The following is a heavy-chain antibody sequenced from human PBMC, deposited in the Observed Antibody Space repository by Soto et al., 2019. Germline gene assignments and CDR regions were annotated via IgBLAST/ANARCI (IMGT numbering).Heavy chain of an antibody. V-gene: IGHV3-23*01. CDR3: ATSFRDFDN. CDR1: GLTPNTTP. CDR2: ISGTASRT. J-gene: IGHJ4*02. Sequence: PGGSMRLSXAVSGLTPNTTPLSWVRQPPGKGLEWVTTISGTASRTYYVDSVKGRFFISRDNSKNTVTLQMNNLTLDDTAVYYCATSFRDFDNWGQGTRVTVSS.